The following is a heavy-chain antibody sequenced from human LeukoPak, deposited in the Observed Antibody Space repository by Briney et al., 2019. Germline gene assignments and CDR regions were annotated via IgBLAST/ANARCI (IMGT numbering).Heavy chain of an antibody. Sequence: GGSLRLSCATSGFSFSSFWMSWVRQAPGKGLEWVAVISYDGSNKYYADSVKGRFTISRDNSKNTLYLQMNSLRAEDTAVYYCAKGLGYWGQGTLVTVSS. CDR1: GFSFSSFW. J-gene: IGHJ4*02. CDR3: AKGLGY. V-gene: IGHV3-30*18. CDR2: ISYDGSNK.